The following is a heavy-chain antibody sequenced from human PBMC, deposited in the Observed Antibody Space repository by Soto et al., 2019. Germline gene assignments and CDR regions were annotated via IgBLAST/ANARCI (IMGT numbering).Heavy chain of an antibody. Sequence: PSETLSLTCAVYGGSLGGTYWSWIRQPQGKGLEWIGEINHSGSTNYNPPLKSRVTISVDTSKNQFSLKLSSVTAADTAVYYCARGRGVYSSSFPRAVYMGVWGKGTTVTVSS. D-gene: IGHD6-6*01. CDR1: GGSLGGTY. V-gene: IGHV4-34*01. CDR2: INHSGST. J-gene: IGHJ6*03. CDR3: ARGRGVYSSSFPRAVYMGV.